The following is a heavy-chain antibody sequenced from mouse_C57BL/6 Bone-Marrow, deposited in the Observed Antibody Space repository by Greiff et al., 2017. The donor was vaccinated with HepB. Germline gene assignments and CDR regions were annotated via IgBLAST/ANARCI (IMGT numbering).Heavy chain of an antibody. J-gene: IGHJ4*01. CDR1: GFTFSSYA. CDR2: ISSGGDYI. D-gene: IGHD1-1*01. CDR3: TRVWYYGLYYYAMDY. V-gene: IGHV5-9-1*02. Sequence: EVKLEESGEGLVKPGGSLKLSCAASGFTFSSYAMSWVRQTPEKRLEWVAYISSGGDYIYYADTVKGRFTISRDNARNTLYLQMSSLKSEDTAMYYCTRVWYYGLYYYAMDYWGQGTSVTVSS.